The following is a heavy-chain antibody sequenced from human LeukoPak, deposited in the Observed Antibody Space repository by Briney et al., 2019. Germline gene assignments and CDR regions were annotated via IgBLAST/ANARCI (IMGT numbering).Heavy chain of an antibody. Sequence: GGSLRLSCAASGFTVSRKYMSWVRQAPGKGLEWVSVIYSGGSTYYADSVKGRFTISRDNSKNTLYLQMNSLRAEDTAVYYCARGCSSTSCYGFDYWGRGTLVTVSS. J-gene: IGHJ4*02. D-gene: IGHD2-2*01. V-gene: IGHV3-53*01. CDR3: ARGCSSTSCYGFDY. CDR2: IYSGGST. CDR1: GFTVSRKY.